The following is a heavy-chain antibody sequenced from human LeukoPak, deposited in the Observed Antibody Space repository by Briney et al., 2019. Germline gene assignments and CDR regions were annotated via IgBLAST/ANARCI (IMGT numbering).Heavy chain of an antibody. J-gene: IGHJ6*02. Sequence: PSETLSLTCTFSGASISNYFWSWIRQPPGMGLEWIGFIYYSGNSGRTTYSPSLKNRVTISLDTSKNQFSLKLSSVTAADTAVYYCARALRELRPSYYYGMDVWGQGTTVTVSS. CDR1: GASISNYF. CDR2: IYYSGNSGRT. CDR3: ARALRELRPSYYYGMDV. V-gene: IGHV4-59*01. D-gene: IGHD1-26*01.